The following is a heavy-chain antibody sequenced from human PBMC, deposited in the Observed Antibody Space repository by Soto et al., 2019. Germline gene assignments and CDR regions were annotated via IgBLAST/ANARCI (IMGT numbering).Heavy chain of an antibody. CDR1: GFPFNNYG. V-gene: IGHV3-21*04. CDR2: VSKSDYT. Sequence: GGSLRLSCVVYGFPFNNYGINWVRQAPGKGLEWVSTVSKSDYTYYSDLVKGRFTISRDNAKNTVSLQMNTLRAEDTAVYFCAREDSIIIPAVSDFWGQGTLVTVSS. J-gene: IGHJ4*02. CDR3: AREDSIIIPAVSDF. D-gene: IGHD2-2*01.